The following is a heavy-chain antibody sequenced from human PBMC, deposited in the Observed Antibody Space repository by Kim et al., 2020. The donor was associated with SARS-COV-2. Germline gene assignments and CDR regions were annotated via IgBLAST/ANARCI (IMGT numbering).Heavy chain of an antibody. D-gene: IGHD6-19*01. J-gene: IGHJ4*02. Sequence: YADSVKGRFTISRDNAKNSLYLQMNSLRAEDTAVYYCARAKKAVAGTFDYWGQGTLVTVSS. CDR3: ARAKKAVAGTFDY. V-gene: IGHV3-21*01.